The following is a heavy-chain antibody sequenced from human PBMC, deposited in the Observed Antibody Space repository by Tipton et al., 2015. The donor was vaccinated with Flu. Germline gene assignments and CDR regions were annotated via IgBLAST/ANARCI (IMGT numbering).Heavy chain of an antibody. V-gene: IGHV1-2*02. CDR1: GYTFTGYY. Sequence: QVQLVQSGAEVKKPGASVKVSCKASGYTFTGYYMHWVRQAPGQGLEWMGWINPNSGGTNYAQKFQGRVTMTRDTSISTAYMELSRLRSDDTAVYYCASLNSGSYAQPLGFFDYWGQGTLVTVSS. J-gene: IGHJ4*02. CDR3: ASLNSGSYAQPLGFFDY. D-gene: IGHD1-26*01. CDR2: INPNSGGT.